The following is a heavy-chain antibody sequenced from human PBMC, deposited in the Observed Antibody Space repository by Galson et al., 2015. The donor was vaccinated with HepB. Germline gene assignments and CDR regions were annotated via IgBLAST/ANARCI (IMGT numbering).Heavy chain of an antibody. J-gene: IGHJ6*02. CDR3: AIDHLEGRVIFAGGSYYYSDMGV. CDR1: GGILNISV. V-gene: IGHV1-69*13. Sequence: SVKVSCKASGGILNISVISWVRQAPGQGLEWKGGIMPILETANYAQKFKGRVTMTADESANTAYMELSSLTSEDTAIYYCAIDHLEGRVIFAGGSYYYSDMGVWGQGTTVTVSS. D-gene: IGHD3/OR15-3a*01. CDR2: IMPILETA.